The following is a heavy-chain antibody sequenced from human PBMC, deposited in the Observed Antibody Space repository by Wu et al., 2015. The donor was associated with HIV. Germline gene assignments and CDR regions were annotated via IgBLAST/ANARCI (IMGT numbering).Heavy chain of an antibody. CDR2: IIPIFGTA. D-gene: IGHD7-27*01. Sequence: QVQLVQSGAEVKKPGSSVKVSCKASGGTFGSYAISWVRQAPGQGLEWMGGIIPIFGTANYARKFQGRVTITADESTSTAYMELCSLRSEDTAVYYCAREYENWGGNAFDIWGQGTMVTVSS. J-gene: IGHJ3*02. CDR3: AREYENWGGNAFDI. CDR1: GGTFGSYA. V-gene: IGHV1-69*12.